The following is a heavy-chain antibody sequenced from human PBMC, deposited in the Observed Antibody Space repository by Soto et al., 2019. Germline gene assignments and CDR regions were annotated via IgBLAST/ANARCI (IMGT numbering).Heavy chain of an antibody. CDR3: ARGQPYNWNYNYFDY. CDR1: AAAYSGCL. D-gene: IGHD1-7*01. Sequence: SETVCLTGAGAAAAYSGCLWSCIRQPPGKGLEWIGEIHHSGSTKYNPSLKSRVTISMDISNNEFSLKLNSVTAADTAVYYCARGQPYNWNYNYFDYWGQGTQVTVSS. V-gene: IGHV4-34*01. J-gene: IGHJ4*02. CDR2: IHHSGST.